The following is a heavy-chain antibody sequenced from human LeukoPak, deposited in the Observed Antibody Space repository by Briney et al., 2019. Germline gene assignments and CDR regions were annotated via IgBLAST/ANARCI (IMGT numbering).Heavy chain of an antibody. J-gene: IGHJ3*02. CDR1: GFTFDEYA. CDR2: ISWNTGGI. D-gene: IGHD1-26*01. V-gene: IGHV3-9*01. CDR3: VKDMWRDVPRVLHYSGIMCKVNAFDI. Sequence: HPCRSLRLSCAASGFTFDEYAIHWVRQAPGKGLEWVSGISWNTGGIAYPDSVKGRFTISRDNARNSLYLQMNSLRAEDTALYYCVKDMWRDVPRVLHYSGIMCKVNAFDIWGQGTMVAVSS.